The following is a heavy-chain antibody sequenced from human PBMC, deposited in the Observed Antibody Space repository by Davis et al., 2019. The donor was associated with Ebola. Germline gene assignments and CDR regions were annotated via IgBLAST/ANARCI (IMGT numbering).Heavy chain of an antibody. Sequence: PGGSLRLSCAASGFTFSSYWMNWVRQVPGKGLVWVSRIDSDGKTTNYADSVKGRFTISRDNAKNTLYLQMNSLRVEDTAVYYCARDYGDYIYDYWGQGVLVTVSS. CDR3: ARDYGDYIYDY. CDR1: GFTFSSYW. CDR2: IDSDGKTT. D-gene: IGHD4-17*01. V-gene: IGHV3-74*01. J-gene: IGHJ4*02.